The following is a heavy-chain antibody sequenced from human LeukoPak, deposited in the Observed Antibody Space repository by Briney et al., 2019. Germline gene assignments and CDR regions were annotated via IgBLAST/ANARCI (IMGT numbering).Heavy chain of an antibody. CDR3: ARVCGSRPSYYYYMDV. Sequence: SETLSLTCTVSGGSISSYYWSWIRQPPGKGLEWIGYIYYSGSTNYNPSLKSRGTISVDTSKHQFSLKLSSVTAADTAMYYCARVCGSRPSYYYYMDVWGKGTTVTVSS. D-gene: IGHD1-26*01. CDR2: IYYSGST. J-gene: IGHJ6*03. CDR1: GGSISSYY. V-gene: IGHV4-59*12.